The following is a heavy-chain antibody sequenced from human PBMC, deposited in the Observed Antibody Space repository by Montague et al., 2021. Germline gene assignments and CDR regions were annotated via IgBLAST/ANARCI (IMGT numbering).Heavy chain of an antibody. J-gene: IGHJ5*02. Sequence: SETLSLTCAVYGESLSGYYWSWIRQSPGKGLQWIAEINHLGTTNYNPPLKGRVTVSVDTSKNQFSLRLNSVTAADTAVYYCARARGYCSSTFCPEWFDPWGQGTLVTISS. CDR1: GESLSGYY. V-gene: IGHV4-34*01. CDR3: ARARGYCSSTFCPEWFDP. CDR2: INHLGTT. D-gene: IGHD2-2*01.